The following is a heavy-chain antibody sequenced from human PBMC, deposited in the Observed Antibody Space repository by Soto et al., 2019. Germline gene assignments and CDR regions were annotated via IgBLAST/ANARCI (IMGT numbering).Heavy chain of an antibody. CDR3: ARDAFRYSRGAYDDH. CDR2: ISYTGANQ. CDR1: GFTFSTYA. Sequence: QVRLVESGGGAVQPGDSLRLSCDASGFTFSTYALHWVRQAPGKGLEWVAFISYTGANQYYADSVKGRFTVSRDNSNNIASLQMTSLKPEDSAVYYCARDAFRYSRGAYDDHWGQGTLVTVSS. D-gene: IGHD4-4*01. J-gene: IGHJ4*02. V-gene: IGHV3-30-3*01.